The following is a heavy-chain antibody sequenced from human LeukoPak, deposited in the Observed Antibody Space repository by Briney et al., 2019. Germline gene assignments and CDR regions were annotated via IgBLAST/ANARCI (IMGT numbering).Heavy chain of an antibody. CDR1: GYSFTSYW. CDR2: IYPGDSDT. CDR3: ARHPIEGATQSWFDP. Sequence: GESLKISCEGSGYSFTSYWIGWVRQMPGKGLEWMGIIYPGDSDTRYSPSFQGQVTISADKSISTAYLQWSSLKASDTAMYYCARHPIEGATQSWFDPWGQGTLVTVSS. J-gene: IGHJ5*02. D-gene: IGHD1-26*01. V-gene: IGHV5-51*01.